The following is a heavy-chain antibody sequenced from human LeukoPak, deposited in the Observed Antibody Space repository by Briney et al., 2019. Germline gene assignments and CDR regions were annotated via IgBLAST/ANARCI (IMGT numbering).Heavy chain of an antibody. CDR3: ARAQADYDFWSGYRTFDY. Sequence: SETLSLTCTVSGGSISSYYWSWIRQPPGKGLEWIGYIYYSGSTNYNPSLKSRVTISVDTSKNQFSLKLSSVTAADTAVYYYARAQADYDFWSGYRTFDYWGQGTLVTVSS. J-gene: IGHJ4*02. CDR1: GGSISSYY. CDR2: IYYSGST. D-gene: IGHD3-3*01. V-gene: IGHV4-59*01.